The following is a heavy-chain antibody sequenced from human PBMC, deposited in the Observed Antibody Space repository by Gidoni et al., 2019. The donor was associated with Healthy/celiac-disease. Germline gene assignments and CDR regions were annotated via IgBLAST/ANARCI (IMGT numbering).Heavy chain of an antibody. CDR2: IWYDGSNK. CDR1: GFTFSSYG. CDR3: AREPVGDGYNSLYFDY. Sequence: QVELVEVGGGVVQPGRSRRLSCAAPGFTFSSYGMHWVRQAPGKGLEWVAVIWYDGSNKYYADSGKGRFTISRDNSKNTLYLQMNSLRAEDTAVYYCAREPVGDGYNSLYFDYWGQGTLVTVSS. V-gene: IGHV3-33*01. D-gene: IGHD5-12*01. J-gene: IGHJ4*02.